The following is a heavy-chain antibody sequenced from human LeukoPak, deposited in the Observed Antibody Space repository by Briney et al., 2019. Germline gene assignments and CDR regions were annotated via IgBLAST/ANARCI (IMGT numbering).Heavy chain of an antibody. CDR2: INTNTGNP. D-gene: IGHD3-10*02. CDR3: ARVRDRFWPMLPFY. J-gene: IGHJ4*02. CDR1: GYTFTSYA. Sequence: GASVTVSCKASGYTFTSYAMNWVRQAPGQGLEWMGWINTNTGNPTYAQGFTGRFVFSLDTSVSTAYLQISSLKAEDTAVYYCARVRDRFWPMLPFYWGQGTLVTVSS. V-gene: IGHV7-4-1*02.